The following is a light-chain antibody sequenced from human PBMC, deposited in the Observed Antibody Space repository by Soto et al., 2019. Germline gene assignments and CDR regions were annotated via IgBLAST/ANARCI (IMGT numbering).Light chain of an antibody. V-gene: IGKV3-11*01. CDR1: QSISSH. J-gene: IGKJ4*01. CDR2: ETS. Sequence: EIVLTQSPATLSLSPGERATLSCRASQSISSHLAWYQQTPGQPPRLLIRETSNRATGVPARFSGSGSGTDVTLTISSLEPEDFAVYYCQQRTSWPLTFGGGTKVEVK. CDR3: QQRTSWPLT.